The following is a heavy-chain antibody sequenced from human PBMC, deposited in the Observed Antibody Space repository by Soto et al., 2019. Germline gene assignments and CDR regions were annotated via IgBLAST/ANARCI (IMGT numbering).Heavy chain of an antibody. Sequence: GASVKVSCKASGGTFSSYAISWVRQAPGQGLEWMGGIIPIFGTANYAQKFQGRVTITADESTSTAYMELSSLRSDDTAVYYCARRYGGTLDYWGQGTLVTVSS. D-gene: IGHD4-17*01. V-gene: IGHV1-69*13. J-gene: IGHJ4*02. CDR1: GGTFSSYA. CDR2: IIPIFGTA. CDR3: ARRYGGTLDY.